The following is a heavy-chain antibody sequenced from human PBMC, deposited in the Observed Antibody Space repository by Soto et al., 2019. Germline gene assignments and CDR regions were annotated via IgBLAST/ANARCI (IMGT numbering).Heavy chain of an antibody. V-gene: IGHV3-9*01. Sequence: GGSLRLSCAASGFTFDDYAMHWVRQAPGKGLEWVSGISWNSGSIGYADSVKGRFTISRDNAKNSLYLQMSSLRSEDTAVYYSARTLYGDNFDYGGKGTLVTVSS. J-gene: IGHJ4*02. CDR3: ARTLYGDNFDY. CDR2: ISWNSGSI. CDR1: GFTFDDYA. D-gene: IGHD4-17*01.